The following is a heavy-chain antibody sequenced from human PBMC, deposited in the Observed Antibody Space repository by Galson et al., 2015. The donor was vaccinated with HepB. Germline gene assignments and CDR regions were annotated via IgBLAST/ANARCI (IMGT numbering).Heavy chain of an antibody. CDR1: GGTFSTFT. J-gene: IGHJ3*02. CDR3: AKKITGRWDDAFDI. CDR2: IIPMLGIG. Sequence: SVKVSCKASGGTFSTFTLSWVRQAPGQGLEWMGRIIPMLGIGHYAQNFQGRVTFPRAKSRPTVNMELNSWTIEDTAIYYCAKKITGRWDDAFDIWGQGTMVTVSS. V-gene: IGHV1-69*02. D-gene: IGHD1-20*01.